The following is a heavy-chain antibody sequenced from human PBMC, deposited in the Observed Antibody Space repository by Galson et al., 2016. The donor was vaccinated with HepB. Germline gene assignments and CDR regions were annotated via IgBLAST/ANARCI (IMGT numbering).Heavy chain of an antibody. V-gene: IGHV4-4*02. CDR3: ASEDY. J-gene: IGHJ4*02. Sequence: SETLSLTCSVSGDSISNNYWWAWVRQPPGKGLEWIGEIYPSGSTNYNPSLKSRVTISVDKSKDQFSLNLTSVTAADTAVYYCASEDYWGQGTLVTVSS. CDR1: GDSISNNYW. CDR2: IYPSGST.